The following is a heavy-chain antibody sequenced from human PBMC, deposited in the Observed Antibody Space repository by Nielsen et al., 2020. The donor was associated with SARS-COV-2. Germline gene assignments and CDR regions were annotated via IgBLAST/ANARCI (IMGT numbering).Heavy chain of an antibody. V-gene: IGHV4-39*01. CDR3: ARRREIMGTTRYRSYDSSGYYYAVGAFDI. CDR1: GGSISSSSYY. CDR2: IYYSGSI. D-gene: IGHD3-22*01. Sequence: SETLSLTCTVSGGSISSSSYYWGWIRQPPGKGLEWIGSIYYSGSIYYNPSLKSRVTISVDTSKNQFSLKLSSVTAADTAVYYCARRREIMGTTRYRSYDSSGYYYAVGAFDIWGQGTMVTVSS. J-gene: IGHJ3*02.